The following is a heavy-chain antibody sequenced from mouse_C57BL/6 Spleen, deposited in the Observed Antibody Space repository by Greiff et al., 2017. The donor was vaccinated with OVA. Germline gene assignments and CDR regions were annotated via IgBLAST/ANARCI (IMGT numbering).Heavy chain of an antibody. J-gene: IGHJ4*01. CDR3: AHYYGSSSPDY. CDR1: GYTFTSYG. D-gene: IGHD1-1*01. CDR2: IYPRSGNT. Sequence: VQLQESGAELARPGASVKLSCKASGYTFTSYGISWVKQRTGQGLEWIGEIYPRSGNTYYNEKFKGKATLTADKSSSTAYMELRSLTSEDSAVYFCAHYYGSSSPDYWGQGTSVTVSS. V-gene: IGHV1-81*01.